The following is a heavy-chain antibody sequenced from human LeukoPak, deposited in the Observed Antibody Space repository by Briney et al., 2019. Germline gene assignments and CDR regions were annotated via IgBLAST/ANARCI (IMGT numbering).Heavy chain of an antibody. D-gene: IGHD1-26*01. CDR2: RT. V-gene: IGHV3-74*01. Sequence: RTYYADSVKGRFTISRDNAKDTLYLHMNGLTAEDTAVYYCARGAKWAYYFDYWGQGTLVTVSS. CDR3: ARGAKWAYYFDY. J-gene: IGHJ4*02.